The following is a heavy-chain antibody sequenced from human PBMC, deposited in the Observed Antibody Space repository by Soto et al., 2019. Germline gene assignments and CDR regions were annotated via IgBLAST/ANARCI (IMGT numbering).Heavy chain of an antibody. CDR2: ISSSGSTI. V-gene: IGHV3-11*04. CDR3: AARWLIGDSSGYSYDY. D-gene: IGHD3-22*01. CDR1: GFTFSDYY. Sequence: GGSLRLSCAASGFTFSDYYMSWIRQAPGKGLEWVSYISSSGSTIYYADSVKGRFTISRDNAKNSLYLQMNSLRAEDTAVYYCAARWLIGDSSGYSYDYWGQGTMVTVSS. J-gene: IGHJ4*02.